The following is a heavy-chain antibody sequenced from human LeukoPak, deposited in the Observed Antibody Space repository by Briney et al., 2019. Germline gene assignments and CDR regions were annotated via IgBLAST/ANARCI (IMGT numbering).Heavy chain of an antibody. CDR3: ARSVLRFLEWTRGPYSDY. J-gene: IGHJ4*02. Sequence: SVKVSCKASGGTFSSYAISWVRQAPGQGLEWMGGIIPIFGTANYAQKFQGRVTITTDESTSTAYMELSSLRSEDTAVYYCARSVLRFLEWTRGPYSDYWGQGTLVTVSS. CDR1: GGTFSSYA. V-gene: IGHV1-69*05. CDR2: IIPIFGTA. D-gene: IGHD3-3*01.